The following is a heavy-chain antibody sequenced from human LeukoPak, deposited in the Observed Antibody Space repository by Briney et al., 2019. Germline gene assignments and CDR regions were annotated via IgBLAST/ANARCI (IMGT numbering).Heavy chain of an antibody. J-gene: IGHJ4*02. Sequence: QRGGSLRLSCAASGFTFSSYAMSWVRQAPGKGLEWVSAISGSGGSTYYADSVKGRFTISRDNSKNTLYLQMNSLRAEDTAVYYCAKDDRYSYGYFFDYWGQGTLVTVSS. V-gene: IGHV3-23*01. D-gene: IGHD5-18*01. CDR3: AKDDRYSYGYFFDY. CDR1: GFTFSSYA. CDR2: ISGSGGST.